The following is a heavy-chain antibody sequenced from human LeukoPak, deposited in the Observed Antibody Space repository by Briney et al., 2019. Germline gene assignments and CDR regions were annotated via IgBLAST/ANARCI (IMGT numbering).Heavy chain of an antibody. Sequence: GGSLRLSCAASGFTFSSYRMNWVRQAPGKGLEWVSSISSSSSYIYYADSVKGRFTISRDNAKNSLDLQMNSLRDEDTAVYYCARGSSGNYGYYYMDVWGKGTTVTVSS. CDR3: ARGSSGNYGYYYMDV. CDR2: ISSSSSYI. J-gene: IGHJ6*03. CDR1: GFTFSSYR. D-gene: IGHD1-26*01. V-gene: IGHV3-21*01.